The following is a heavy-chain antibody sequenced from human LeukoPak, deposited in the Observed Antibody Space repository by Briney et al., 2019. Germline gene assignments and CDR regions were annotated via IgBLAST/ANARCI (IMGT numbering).Heavy chain of an antibody. Sequence: SETLSLTCAVYGGSFSGYYWSWIRQPPGKGLEWIGEINHSGSTNYKPSLKSRVTISVDTSKNQFSLKLSSVTAADTAVYYCAGVDTAMVTADYWGQGTLVTVSS. CDR3: AGVDTAMVTADY. D-gene: IGHD5-18*01. CDR1: GGSFSGYY. CDR2: INHSGST. J-gene: IGHJ4*02. V-gene: IGHV4-34*01.